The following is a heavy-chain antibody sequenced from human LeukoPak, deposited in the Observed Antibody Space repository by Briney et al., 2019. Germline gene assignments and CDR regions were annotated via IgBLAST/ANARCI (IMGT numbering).Heavy chain of an antibody. J-gene: IGHJ6*03. D-gene: IGHD5-12*01. CDR2: ISPYSGRT. Sequence: ASVKVSCKASGYTFSSSEISWVRQAPGQGLEWIGWISPYSGRTTYGHKFQGRVTLTTDRPTSTAHMELRSLRSDDTAVYYCARQNHPMGYSYKYYMDVWGKGTTVTVSS. CDR1: GYTFSSSE. V-gene: IGHV1-18*01. CDR3: ARQNHPMGYSYKYYMDV.